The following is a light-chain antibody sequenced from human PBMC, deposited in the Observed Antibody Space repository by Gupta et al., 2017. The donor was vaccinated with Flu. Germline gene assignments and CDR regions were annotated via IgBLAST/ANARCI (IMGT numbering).Light chain of an antibody. CDR1: SSNIGAGYD. CDR2: DNN. CDR3: QSYDSSLNIHVV. Sequence: TISCTGSSSNIGAGYDVHWYQQLPGTAPKLLIYDNNNRPSGVPDRFSGSKSGTSASLAITGLQAEDEADYYCQSYDSSLNIHVVFGGGTKLTAL. J-gene: IGLJ2*01. V-gene: IGLV1-40*01.